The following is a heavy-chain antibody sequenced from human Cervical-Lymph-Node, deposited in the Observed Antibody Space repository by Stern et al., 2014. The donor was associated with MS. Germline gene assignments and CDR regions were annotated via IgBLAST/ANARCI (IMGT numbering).Heavy chain of an antibody. CDR2: VSYDGTQR. Sequence: VQLVESGGGVVQPGRSLRLSCVASGFSFSTYAMHWVRQAPGKGLEWVAFVSYDGTQRNSTDSVKARFPISRDNSKNTLYLHMHSLRDEDTAVYFCARGGRGVGLEYWGQGALVTVSS. CDR3: ARGGRGVGLEY. J-gene: IGHJ4*02. D-gene: IGHD3-10*01. CDR1: GFSFSTYA. V-gene: IGHV3-30-3*01.